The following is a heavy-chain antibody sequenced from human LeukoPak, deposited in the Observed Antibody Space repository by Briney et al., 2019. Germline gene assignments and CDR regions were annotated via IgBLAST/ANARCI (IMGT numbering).Heavy chain of an antibody. Sequence: GGSLRLSCAASGFTFSSYWMSWVRQAPGKGLEWVSVIYSGGSTYYADSVKGRFTISRDNSKNTLYLQMNSLRAEDTAVYYCARIPRGDYGDYEGDYWGQGTLVTVSS. D-gene: IGHD4-17*01. V-gene: IGHV3-53*01. J-gene: IGHJ4*02. CDR1: GFTFSSYW. CDR3: ARIPRGDYGDYEGDY. CDR2: IYSGGST.